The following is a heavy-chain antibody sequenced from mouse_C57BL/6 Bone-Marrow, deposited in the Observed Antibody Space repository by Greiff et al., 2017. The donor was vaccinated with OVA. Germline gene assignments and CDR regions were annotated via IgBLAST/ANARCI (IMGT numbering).Heavy chain of an antibody. Sequence: DVKLVESGGGLVKPGGSLKLSCAASGFTFSDYGMHWVRQAPEKGLEWVAYISSGSSTIYYADTVKGRFTISRDNAKNTLFLQMSSLRSEDTAMYYCARPFITTGVAPVWGTGTTVTVSS. D-gene: IGHD1-1*01. CDR2: ISSGSSTI. V-gene: IGHV5-17*01. J-gene: IGHJ1*03. CDR3: ARPFITTGVAPV. CDR1: GFTFSDYG.